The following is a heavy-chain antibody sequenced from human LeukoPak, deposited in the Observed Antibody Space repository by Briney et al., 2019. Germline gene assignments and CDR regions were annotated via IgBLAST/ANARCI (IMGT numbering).Heavy chain of an antibody. CDR3: ARLRVQQLASSYYMDV. V-gene: IGHV4-39*01. Sequence: PSETLSPTCTVSGDSVTTTNFYWGWLRQAPGKGLEWIGSLYYGVNTYYKPSLKSRVTISVDTSLNQFSLILTSVTAADTGVYYCARLRVQQLASSYYMDVWGKGTTVTVSS. D-gene: IGHD6-13*01. J-gene: IGHJ6*03. CDR1: GDSVTTTNFY. CDR2: LYYGVNT.